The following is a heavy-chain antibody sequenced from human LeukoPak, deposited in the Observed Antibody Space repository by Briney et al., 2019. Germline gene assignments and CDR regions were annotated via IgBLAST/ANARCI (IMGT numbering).Heavy chain of an antibody. CDR3: VRDRDWAFDY. J-gene: IGHJ4*02. CDR1: GFTFTYYG. V-gene: IGHV3-30*02. Sequence: GGSLRLSCGASGFTFTYYGMHCVRQAPGKGLEWVTFVRSDGSDKYYADSVNGRFTFSRDNSKNTVYLQMNSLRPEDTAVYYCVRDRDWAFDYWGQGSLVTVSS. D-gene: IGHD2-21*02. CDR2: VRSDGSDK.